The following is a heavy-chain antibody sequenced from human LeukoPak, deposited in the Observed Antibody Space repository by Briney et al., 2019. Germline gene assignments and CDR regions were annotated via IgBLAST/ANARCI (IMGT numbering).Heavy chain of an antibody. CDR3: ARFSQYYDSPTHNLDY. J-gene: IGHJ4*02. D-gene: IGHD2/OR15-2a*01. V-gene: IGHV4-59*08. CDR2: IYYTGST. Sequence: PSETLSLTCTVSGGSINNYYWSWVRQPPGAGLEWLAYIYYTGSTNYNPSLKTRLTISVDTSKNQFSLRLNSVTAADTAVYYCARFSQYYDSPTHNLDYWGQGILVTVSS. CDR1: GGSINNYY.